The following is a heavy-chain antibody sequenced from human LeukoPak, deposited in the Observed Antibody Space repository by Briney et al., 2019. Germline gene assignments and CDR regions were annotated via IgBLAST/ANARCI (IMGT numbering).Heavy chain of an antibody. D-gene: IGHD3-10*01. CDR2: IWYDGSNK. CDR3: ARVYQGLYGSGSPDY. Sequence: GGSLRLSCAASGFTFSSYGMHWVRQAPGKGLEWVAVIWYDGSNKYYADSVKGRFTISRDNSKNTLYLQMNSLRAEDTAVYYCARVYQGLYGSGSPDYWGQGTLVTVSS. J-gene: IGHJ4*02. V-gene: IGHV3-33*01. CDR1: GFTFSSYG.